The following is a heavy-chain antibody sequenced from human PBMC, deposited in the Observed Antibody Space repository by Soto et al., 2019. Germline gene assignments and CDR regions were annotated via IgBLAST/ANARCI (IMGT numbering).Heavy chain of an antibody. Sequence: ASVKVSCKASGYTFTSYYMHWVRQAPGQGLEWMGTINPSGGSTSYAQKFQGRVTMTRDTSTSTVYMELSSLRSEDTAVYYCASVTDLNYGMDVWGQGTTVTVSS. D-gene: IGHD2-8*02. CDR1: GYTFTSYY. CDR2: INPSGGST. J-gene: IGHJ6*02. CDR3: ASVTDLNYGMDV. V-gene: IGHV1-46*01.